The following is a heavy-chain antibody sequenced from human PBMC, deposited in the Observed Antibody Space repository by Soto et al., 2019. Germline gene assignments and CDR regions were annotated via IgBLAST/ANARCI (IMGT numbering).Heavy chain of an antibody. V-gene: IGHV3-15*01. CDR2: IKSRADGGTP. J-gene: IGHJ4*02. CDR1: GFTLSNAW. D-gene: IGHD3-3*01. CDR3: TTYTRRISVFGVPWDS. Sequence: EVQLEESGGGPVEPGGSLRLSCAASGFTLSNAWMNWVRHTPGRGLEWVGRIKSRADGGTPDYGAPVKGRFTISRDDSLNPVYLEMNSLTAEDTGVYYCTTYTRRISVFGVPWDSWGQGTLVTVSS.